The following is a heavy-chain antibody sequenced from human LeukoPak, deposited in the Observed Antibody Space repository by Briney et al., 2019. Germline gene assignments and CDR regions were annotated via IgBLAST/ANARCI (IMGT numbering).Heavy chain of an antibody. Sequence: SETLSLTCAVYGDSFKNYYWTWIRQSPEKGLEWIGEINHGGLTSYNPSLESRLTLLVDTSKNQFSLNLRSVTAADTVVYFCARARAFVWGSYRYIPYYFDPWGQGTLVTVSS. J-gene: IGHJ5*02. D-gene: IGHD3-16*02. V-gene: IGHV4-34*01. CDR3: ARARAFVWGSYRYIPYYFDP. CDR2: INHGGLT. CDR1: GDSFKNYY.